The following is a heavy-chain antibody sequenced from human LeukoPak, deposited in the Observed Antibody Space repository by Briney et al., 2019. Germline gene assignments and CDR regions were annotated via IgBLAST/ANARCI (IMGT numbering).Heavy chain of an antibody. J-gene: IGHJ6*02. CDR3: AKGGPAAMSYYYYGMDV. V-gene: IGHV3-23*01. Sequence: GGSLRLSCAASGFTFSSYAMSWVRQAPGKGLEWVAAISGSGGSTYYADSVKGRFTISRDNSKNTLYLQMNSLRAEATAVYYCAKGGPAAMSYYYYGMDVWGQGTTVTVSS. CDR2: ISGSGGST. D-gene: IGHD2-2*01. CDR1: GFTFSSYA.